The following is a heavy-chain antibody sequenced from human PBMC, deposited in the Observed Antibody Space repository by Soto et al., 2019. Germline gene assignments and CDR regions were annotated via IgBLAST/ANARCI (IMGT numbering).Heavy chain of an antibody. CDR3: ARELSYYSSSGYAYYFDP. D-gene: IGHD3-22*01. CDR2: IYHSGST. Sequence: ETLSLTCAVAGFSISSSDWWSWVRQPPVKGLEWIGEIYHSGSTNHNPSLKSRVTISVDKSKKQFSLKLSSVTAADTAVYYCARELSYYSSSGYAYYFDPWGPGILVTVSS. J-gene: IGHJ4*02. CDR1: GFSISSSDW. V-gene: IGHV4-4*02.